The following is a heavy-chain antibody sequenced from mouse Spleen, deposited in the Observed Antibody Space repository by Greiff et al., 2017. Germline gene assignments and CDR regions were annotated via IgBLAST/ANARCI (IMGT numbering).Heavy chain of an antibody. Sequence: QVQLKESGAELVRPGASVTLSCKASGYTFTDYEMHWVKQTPVHGLEWIGAIDPETGGTAYNQKFKGKAILTADKSSSTAYMELRSLTSEDSAVYYCTPYDGYYAMDYWGQGTSVTVSS. CDR1: GYTFTDYE. CDR3: TPYDGYYAMDY. V-gene: IGHV1-15*01. J-gene: IGHJ4*01. D-gene: IGHD2-3*01. CDR2: IDPETGGT.